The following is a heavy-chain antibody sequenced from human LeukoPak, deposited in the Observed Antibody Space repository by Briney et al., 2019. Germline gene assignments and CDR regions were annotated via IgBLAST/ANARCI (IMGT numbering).Heavy chain of an antibody. D-gene: IGHD3-10*01. CDR1: GGSISSGGYS. Sequence: QPSETLSLTCAVSGGSISSGGYSWSWIRQPPGKGLEWIGYIYHSGSTYYNPSLKSRVTISVDRSKNQFSLKLSSVTAADTAVYYCAREGVVRGVPYWGQGTLVTVSS. J-gene: IGHJ4*02. CDR3: AREGVVRGVPY. CDR2: IYHSGST. V-gene: IGHV4-30-2*01.